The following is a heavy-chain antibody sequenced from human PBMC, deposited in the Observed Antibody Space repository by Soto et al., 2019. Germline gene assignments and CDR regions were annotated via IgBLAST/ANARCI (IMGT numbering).Heavy chain of an antibody. CDR1: GFTFSSYG. CDR2: ISYDGSNK. V-gene: IGHV3-30*18. J-gene: IGHJ4*02. Sequence: GGSLRLSCAASGFTFSSYGMHWVRQAPGKGLEWVAVISYDGSNKYYADSVKGRFTISRDNSKNTLYLQMNSLRAEDTAVYYCAKGPYWFSVAAHAFDYWGQGTLVTVSS. CDR3: AKGPYWFSVAAHAFDY. D-gene: IGHD6-19*01.